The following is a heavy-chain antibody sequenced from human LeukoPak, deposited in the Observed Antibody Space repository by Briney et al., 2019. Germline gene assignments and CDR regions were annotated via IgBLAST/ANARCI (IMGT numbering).Heavy chain of an antibody. CDR2: IYYSGST. V-gene: IGHV4-39*01. CDR1: GGSLSSSSYY. Sequence: SETLSLTCTVSGGSLSSSSYYWGWIRQPPGKGLEWIGSIYYSGSTYYNPSLKSRVTISVDTSKNQFSLKLSSVTAADTAVYYCARRGSRGVTPLDYWGQGTLVTVSS. J-gene: IGHJ4*02. CDR3: ARRGSRGVTPLDY. D-gene: IGHD4-23*01.